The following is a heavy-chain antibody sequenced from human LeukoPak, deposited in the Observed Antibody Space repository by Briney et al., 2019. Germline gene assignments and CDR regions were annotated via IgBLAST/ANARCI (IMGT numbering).Heavy chain of an antibody. Sequence: PSETLSLTCAVYGGSFSGYYWSWIRQPPGKGLEWIGEINHSGSTNYNPSLKSRVTISVDTSKNQFSLKLSSVTAADTAVYYCARHQPSTVTTSRDAFDIWGQGTMVTVSS. D-gene: IGHD4-17*01. V-gene: IGHV4-34*01. CDR2: INHSGST. CDR1: GGSFSGYY. J-gene: IGHJ3*02. CDR3: ARHQPSTVTTSRDAFDI.